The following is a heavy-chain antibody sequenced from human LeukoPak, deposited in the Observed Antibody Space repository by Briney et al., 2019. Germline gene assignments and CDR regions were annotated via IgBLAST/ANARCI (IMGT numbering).Heavy chain of an antibody. V-gene: IGHV3-74*01. D-gene: IGHD6-19*01. J-gene: IGHJ4*02. CDR1: EFTFSTYT. CDR3: AKDDAGIAVAGTDY. CDR2: VNSDGSST. Sequence: GGSLGLSCAASEFTFSTYTMSWVRQAPGKGLVWVSRVNSDGSSTSYAASVEGRFTISRDNSKNTLYLQMNSLRAEDTAVYYCAKDDAGIAVAGTDYWGQGTLVTVSS.